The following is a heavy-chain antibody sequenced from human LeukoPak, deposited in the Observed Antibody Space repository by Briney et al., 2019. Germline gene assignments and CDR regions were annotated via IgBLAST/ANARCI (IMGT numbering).Heavy chain of an antibody. CDR1: GFTFSSHS. D-gene: IGHD3-10*01. CDR3: ARVHYGSGSYPRSAAYYYYYGMDV. J-gene: IGHJ6*04. CDR2: MSSSSSYI. Sequence: GGSLRLSCAASGFTFSSHSMNWVRQAPGKGLEWVSSMSSSSSYIYYADSVKGRFTISRDNAKNSLYLQMNSLRAEDTAVYYCARVHYGSGSYPRSAAYYYYYGMDVWGKGTTVTVSS. V-gene: IGHV3-21*01.